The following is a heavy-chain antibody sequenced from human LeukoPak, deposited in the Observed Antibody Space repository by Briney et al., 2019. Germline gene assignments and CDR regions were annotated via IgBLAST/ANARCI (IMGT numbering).Heavy chain of an antibody. CDR3: ARVVSAYGSGTPYFDY. Sequence: SETLSLTCTVSGGSISSSSFHWGWIRQPPGKGLEWIGSIYYSGSTDYNPSLKSRVTISVDTSKSQFSLELSSVTAADTAVYYCARVVSAYGSGTPYFDYWGQGTLVTVSS. CDR1: GGSISSSSFH. CDR2: IYYSGST. V-gene: IGHV4-39*07. J-gene: IGHJ4*02. D-gene: IGHD3-10*01.